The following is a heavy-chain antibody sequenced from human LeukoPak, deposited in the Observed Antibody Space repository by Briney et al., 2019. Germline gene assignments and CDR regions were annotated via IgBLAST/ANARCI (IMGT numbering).Heavy chain of an antibody. CDR3: ARGVGSGSRLRAGDY. CDR1: GFTVSSNY. J-gene: IGHJ4*02. CDR2: IYSGGST. V-gene: IGHV3-53*01. Sequence: QPGGSLRLSCAASGFTVSSNYMSWVRQAPGKGLEWVSVIYSGGSTYYADSVKGRFAISRDNSKNTLYLQMNSLRAGDTAVYYCARGVGSGSRLRAGDYWGQGTLVTVSS. D-gene: IGHD1-26*01.